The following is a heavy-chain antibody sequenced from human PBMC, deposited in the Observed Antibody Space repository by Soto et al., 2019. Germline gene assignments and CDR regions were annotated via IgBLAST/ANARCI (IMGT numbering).Heavy chain of an antibody. J-gene: IGHJ6*02. V-gene: IGHV6-1*01. CDR2: TYYRSKWYN. D-gene: IGHD5-18*01. CDR3: ARERYSYGSPLYYYGMDV. Sequence: LSLTCAISGDSVSSNSAAWDCIRQSPSRGLEWLGRTYYRSKWYNDYAVSVKSRITINPDTSKNQFSLQLNSVTPEDTAVYYCARERYSYGSPLYYYGMDVWGQGTTVTVSS. CDR1: GDSVSSNSAA.